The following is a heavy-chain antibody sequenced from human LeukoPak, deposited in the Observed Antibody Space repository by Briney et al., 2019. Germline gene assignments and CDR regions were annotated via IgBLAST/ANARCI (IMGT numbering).Heavy chain of an antibody. D-gene: IGHD4-17*01. V-gene: IGHV3-43*01. CDR2: ISWDGGST. J-gene: IGHJ6*02. Sequence: GGSLRLSCAASGFTFDDYTMHLVRQAPGKGLEWVSLISWDGGSTYYADSVKGRFTISRDNSKNSLYLQMNSLRTEDTALYYCAKAHYGDYYGMDVWGQGTTVTVSS. CDR1: GFTFDDYT. CDR3: AKAHYGDYYGMDV.